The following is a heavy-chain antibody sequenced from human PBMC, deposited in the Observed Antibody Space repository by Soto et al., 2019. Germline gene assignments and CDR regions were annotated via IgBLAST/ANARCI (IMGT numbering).Heavy chain of an antibody. CDR2: IYSGGST. D-gene: IGHD1-1*01. CDR1: GFTVSSNY. CDR3: ARDSHPLALDPYYYYGMDV. J-gene: IGHJ6*02. V-gene: IGHV3-53*01. Sequence: GGSLRLSCAASGFTVSSNYMSWVRQAPGKGLEWVSVIYSGGSTYYADSVKGRFTISRDNSKNTLYLQMNSLRAEDTAVYYCARDSHPLALDPYYYYGMDVWGQGTTVTVSS.